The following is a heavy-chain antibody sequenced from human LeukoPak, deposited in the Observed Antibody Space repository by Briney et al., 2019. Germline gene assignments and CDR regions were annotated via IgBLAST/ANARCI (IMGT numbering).Heavy chain of an antibody. CDR3: ARAGYQLLDY. V-gene: IGHV1-69*04. J-gene: IGHJ4*02. CDR2: IIPILGIA. CDR1: GGTFSSYA. D-gene: IGHD2-2*01. Sequence: ASVKVSRKASGGTFSSYAISWVRQAPGQGLEWMGRIIPILGIANYAQKFQGRVTITADKSTSTAYMELSSLRSEDTAVYYCARAGYQLLDYWGQGTLVTVSS.